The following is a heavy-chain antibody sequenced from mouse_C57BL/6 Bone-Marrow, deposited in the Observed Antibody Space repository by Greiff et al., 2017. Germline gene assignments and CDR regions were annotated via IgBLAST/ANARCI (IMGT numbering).Heavy chain of an antibody. CDR1: GYTFTSYG. D-gene: IGHD1-1*01. Sequence: VKLMEPGAELARPGASVKLSCKASGYTFTSYGISWVKQRTGQGLEWIGEIYPRSGNTYYNEKFKGKATLTADKSSSTAYMELRSLTSEDSAVYFCARGRYYSSGGGFAYWGQGTLVTVSA. CDR2: IYPRSGNT. J-gene: IGHJ3*01. CDR3: ARGRYYSSGGGFAY. V-gene: IGHV1-81*01.